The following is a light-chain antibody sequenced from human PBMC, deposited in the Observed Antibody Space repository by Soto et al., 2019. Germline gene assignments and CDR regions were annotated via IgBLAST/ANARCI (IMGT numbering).Light chain of an antibody. Sequence: QSVLTQSPSVSGAPGQRVTISCTGSSSNTGAGYDVHWYQQFPGTAPKLLIYNNRNRPSGVPDRFSGSKSGTSASLAITGLQAEDEADYYCQSYDSSLSAWAFGGGTQLTVL. CDR2: NNR. V-gene: IGLV1-40*01. CDR1: SSNTGAGYD. J-gene: IGLJ3*02. CDR3: QSYDSSLSAWA.